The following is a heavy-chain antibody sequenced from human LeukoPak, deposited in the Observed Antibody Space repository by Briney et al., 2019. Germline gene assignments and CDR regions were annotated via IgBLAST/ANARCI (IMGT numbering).Heavy chain of an antibody. CDR3: ARILRYYYYSMDV. J-gene: IGHJ6*02. Sequence: SETLSLTCAVYGGSFSGYYWSWIRQPPGKGLEWIGEINHSGSTNYNPSLKSRVTMSVDTSKNQFSLKLSSVTAADTAVYYCARILRYYYYSMDVWGQGTTVTVSS. CDR1: GGSFSGYY. V-gene: IGHV4-34*01. CDR2: INHSGST.